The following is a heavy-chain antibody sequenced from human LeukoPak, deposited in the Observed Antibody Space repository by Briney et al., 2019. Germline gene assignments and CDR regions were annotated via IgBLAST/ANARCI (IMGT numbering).Heavy chain of an antibody. V-gene: IGHV1-69*05. CDR2: IMPLFGTA. Sequence: SVKVSCKASGGTFNSYTISWVRQAPGQGLEWMGGIMPLFGTANYAQEFQGRVTFTTDESASTAYMEVSSLRSEDTAVYYCASGSLGDGYGVGDYYQYMDVWGKGTTVTVSS. D-gene: IGHD5-24*01. CDR1: GGTFNSYT. CDR3: ASGSLGDGYGVGDYYQYMDV. J-gene: IGHJ6*03.